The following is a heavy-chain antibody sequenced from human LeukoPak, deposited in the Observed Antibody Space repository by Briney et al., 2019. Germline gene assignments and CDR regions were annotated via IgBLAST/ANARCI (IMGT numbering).Heavy chain of an antibody. J-gene: IGHJ6*02. D-gene: IGHD2-2*01. CDR2: ISAYNGNT. CDR1: GYTFTSNG. CDR3: ARDRVVVPAAISYYYYGMDV. Sequence: GASVKVSCKASGYTFTSNGISWVRQAPGQGLEWMGWISAYNGNTNYAQKLQGRVTMTTDTSTSTAYMELRSLRSDDTAVYYCARDRVVVPAAISYYYYGMDVWGQGTTVTVSS. V-gene: IGHV1-18*01.